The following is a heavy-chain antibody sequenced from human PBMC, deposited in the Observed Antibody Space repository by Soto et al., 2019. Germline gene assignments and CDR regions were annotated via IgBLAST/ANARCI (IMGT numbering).Heavy chain of an antibody. J-gene: IGHJ1*01. CDR3: ARDYGSGKPLQH. V-gene: IGHV1-69*08. CDR1: GGTFSSYT. D-gene: IGHD3-10*01. Sequence: QVQLVQSGAEVKKPGSSVKVSCKASGGTFSSYTISWVRQAPGQGLEWMGRIIPILGIANYAQKFQGRVTITADKPTSTAYMELSSLRSEDTAVYYCARDYGSGKPLQHWGQGTLVTVSS. CDR2: IIPILGIA.